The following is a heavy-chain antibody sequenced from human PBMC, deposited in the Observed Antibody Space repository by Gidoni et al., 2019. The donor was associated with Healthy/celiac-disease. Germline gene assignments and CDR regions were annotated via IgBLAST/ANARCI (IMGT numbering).Heavy chain of an antibody. D-gene: IGHD6-13*01. Sequence: EVQLVESGGGLVQPGGSLSLSCAASGFTFSSYWMHWVRQAPGKGLVWVSRINSDGSSTSYADSVKGRFTISRDNAKNTLYLQMNSLRAEDTAVYYCARGIAYYYGMDVWGQGTTVTVSS. J-gene: IGHJ6*02. CDR1: GFTFSSYW. CDR2: INSDGSST. CDR3: ARGIAYYYGMDV. V-gene: IGHV3-74*01.